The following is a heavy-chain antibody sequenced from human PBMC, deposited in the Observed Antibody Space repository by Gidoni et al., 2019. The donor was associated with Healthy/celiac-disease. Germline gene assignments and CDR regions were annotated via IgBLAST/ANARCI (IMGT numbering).Heavy chain of an antibody. Sequence: QVQLVESGGGVVQPGRSLRLSCAASGFTCSSYGMHWVRQAPGKGLEWVAVISYDGSNKYYADSVKGRFTISRDNSKNTLYLQMNSLRAEDTAVYYCAKGDGYNAFDYWGQGTLVTVSS. V-gene: IGHV3-30*18. D-gene: IGHD5-12*01. CDR2: ISYDGSNK. J-gene: IGHJ4*02. CDR3: AKGDGYNAFDY. CDR1: GFTCSSYG.